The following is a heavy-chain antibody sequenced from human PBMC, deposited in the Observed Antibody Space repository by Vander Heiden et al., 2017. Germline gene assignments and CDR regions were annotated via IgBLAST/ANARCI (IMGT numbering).Heavy chain of an antibody. D-gene: IGHD2-15*01. V-gene: IGHV5-51*01. Sequence: GAEVKKPGLSLRISCRGSGYSFTNHWIGWVRQMPGKGLVWMGIIYPGDSDTRYSTSCQGQVTISADKSISSGYLQWSSLKASDTAIYYCARWASSANCWFDPWGQGTLVTVSS. J-gene: IGHJ5*02. CDR1: GYSFTNHW. CDR3: ARWASSANCWFDP. CDR2: IYPGDSDT.